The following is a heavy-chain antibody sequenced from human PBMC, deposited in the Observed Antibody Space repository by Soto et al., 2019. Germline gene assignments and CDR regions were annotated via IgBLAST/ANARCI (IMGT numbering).Heavy chain of an antibody. D-gene: IGHD1-26*01. CDR1: GFTVSSNY. J-gene: IGHJ6*02. Sequence: GGSLRLSCAASGFTVSSNYMSWVRQAPGKGLEWVSVIYSGGSTYYADSVKGRFTISRDNSKNTLYLQMNSLRAEDTAVYYCAREVSVAIRSTWYGMDVWGQGTTVTVSS. CDR2: IYSGGST. V-gene: IGHV3-66*01. CDR3: AREVSVAIRSTWYGMDV.